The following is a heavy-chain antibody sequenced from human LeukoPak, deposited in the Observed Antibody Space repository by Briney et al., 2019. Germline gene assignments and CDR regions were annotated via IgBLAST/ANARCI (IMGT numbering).Heavy chain of an antibody. CDR2: TSYDGNNK. Sequence: GGSLRLSCVASGFTFNSYAMHWVRQAPGKGLEWVAVTSYDGNNKYYADSVKGRITISRDNSKNTLHLQVNSLRAEDTAVYYCARGYGSSWPYGMDVWGQGTTVTVSS. V-gene: IGHV3-30-3*01. J-gene: IGHJ6*02. CDR1: GFTFNSYA. CDR3: ARGYGSSWPYGMDV. D-gene: IGHD6-13*01.